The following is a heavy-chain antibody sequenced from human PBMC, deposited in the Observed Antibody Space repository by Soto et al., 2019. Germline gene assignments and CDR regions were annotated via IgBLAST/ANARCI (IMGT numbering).Heavy chain of an antibody. CDR3: ASYYYDSSGSTHYYYGMDV. D-gene: IGHD3-22*01. CDR2: IIPIFGTA. CDR1: GVTFSSYA. Sequence: QVQLVQSGAEVKKPGSSVKVSCKASGVTFSSYAISWVRQAPGQGLEWMGGIIPIFGTANYAQKCQGRVTITADESTSTAYMELSSLRSEDTAVDYCASYYYDSSGSTHYYYGMDVWGQGTTVTVSS. V-gene: IGHV1-69*01. J-gene: IGHJ6*02.